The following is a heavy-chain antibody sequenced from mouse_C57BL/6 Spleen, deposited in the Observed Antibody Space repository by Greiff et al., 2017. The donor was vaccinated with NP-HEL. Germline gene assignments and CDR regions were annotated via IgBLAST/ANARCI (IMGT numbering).Heavy chain of an antibody. CDR3: ARPSITTVVARYFDV. J-gene: IGHJ1*03. V-gene: IGHV1-82*01. CDR2: IYPGDGDT. CDR1: GYAFSSSW. Sequence: QVQLQQSGPELVKPGASVKISCKASGYAFSSSWMNWVKQRPGKGLEWIGRIYPGDGDTNYNGKFKGKATLTADKSSSTAYMQLSSLTSEDSAVYFCARPSITTVVARYFDVWGTGTTVTVSS. D-gene: IGHD1-1*01.